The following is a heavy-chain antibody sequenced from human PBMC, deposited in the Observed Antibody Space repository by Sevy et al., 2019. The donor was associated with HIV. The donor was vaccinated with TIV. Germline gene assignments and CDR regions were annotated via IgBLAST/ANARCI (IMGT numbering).Heavy chain of an antibody. J-gene: IGHJ6*02. CDR2: MNPNSGNT. CDR3: ARVFILAVGSGMVRNTYYGMDV. D-gene: IGHD3-10*01. CDR1: GYTFTTYD. V-gene: IGHV1-8*01. Sequence: ASVKVSCKASGYTFTTYDINWVRQATGQGLEWMGWMNPNSGNTGYAQKFQGRVTMTRNTSIGTAHMELSSLRSEDTAVYYCARVFILAVGSGMVRNTYYGMDVWGQGTTVTVSS.